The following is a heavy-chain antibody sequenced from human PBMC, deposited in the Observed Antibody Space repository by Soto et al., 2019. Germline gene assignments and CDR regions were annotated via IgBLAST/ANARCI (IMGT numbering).Heavy chain of an antibody. J-gene: IGHJ4*02. Sequence: PSETLSLTCTVSGGSISSGGYYWSWIRQHPGKGLEWIGYIYYSGSTYYNPSLKSRVTISVDTSKNQFSLKLSSVTAADTAVYYCARDQSDGSALDYWGQGTLVTVSS. D-gene: IGHD3-10*01. V-gene: IGHV4-31*03. CDR3: ARDQSDGSALDY. CDR2: IYYSGST. CDR1: GGSISSGGYY.